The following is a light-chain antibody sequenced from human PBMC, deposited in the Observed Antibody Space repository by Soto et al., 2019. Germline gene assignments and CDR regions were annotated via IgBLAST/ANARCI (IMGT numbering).Light chain of an antibody. CDR1: QTVATF. Sequence: DIQMTQSPASMSASIGDRVSSSCRASQTVATFLNWYQQKPGKVPQLLIYAASTLQSGVPSRFSGSGSGTDFTLVISSLQREDFGTYYCQQSLSTPYTFGQGTKWISN. V-gene: IGKV1-39*01. CDR3: QQSLSTPYT. J-gene: IGKJ2*01. CDR2: AAS.